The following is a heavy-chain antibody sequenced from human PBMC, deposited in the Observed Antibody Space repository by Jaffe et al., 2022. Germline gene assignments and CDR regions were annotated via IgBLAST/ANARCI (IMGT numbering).Heavy chain of an antibody. CDR1: GFTFSSYW. Sequence: EVQLVESGGGLVQPGGSLRLSCAASGFTFSSYWMHWVRQAPGKGLVWVSRINSDGSSTSYADSVKGRFTISRDNAKNTLYLQMNSLRAEDTAVYYCARGPGYSGSHPYYFDYWGQGTLVTVSS. J-gene: IGHJ4*02. CDR2: INSDGSST. V-gene: IGHV3-74*01. D-gene: IGHD1-26*01. CDR3: ARGPGYSGSHPYYFDY.